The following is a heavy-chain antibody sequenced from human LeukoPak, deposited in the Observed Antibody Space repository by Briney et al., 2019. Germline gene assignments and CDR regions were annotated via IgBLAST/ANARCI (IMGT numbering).Heavy chain of an antibody. CDR2: ISGSGGST. Sequence: GGSLRLSCAASGFTFSSYAMSWVGQAPGKGLEWVSAISGSGGSTYYADSVKGRFTISRDNSKNTLYLQMNSLRAEDTAVYYCAKAGGYCTNGVCLYYFDYWGQGTLVTVSS. D-gene: IGHD2-8*01. CDR1: GFTFSSYA. CDR3: AKAGGYCTNGVCLYYFDY. V-gene: IGHV3-23*01. J-gene: IGHJ4*02.